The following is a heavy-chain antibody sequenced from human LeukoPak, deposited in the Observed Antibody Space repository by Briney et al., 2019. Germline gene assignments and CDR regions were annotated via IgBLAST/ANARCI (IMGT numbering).Heavy chain of an antibody. D-gene: IGHD3-10*01. CDR2: ISSSGTTI. J-gene: IGHJ4*02. CDR1: GFTFSDYY. Sequence: GGSLRLSCAASGFTFSDYYMSWIRQPPGKGLEGVSYISSSGTTISYADSVRGRFTVSRDNAKNSLYLQMDSLSAEDTAVYYCASPRGVNRWGQGTLVTVSS. CDR3: ASPRGVNR. V-gene: IGHV3-11*01.